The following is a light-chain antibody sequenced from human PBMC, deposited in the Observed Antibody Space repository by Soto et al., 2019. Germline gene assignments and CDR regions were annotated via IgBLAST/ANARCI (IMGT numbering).Light chain of an antibody. V-gene: IGLV2-14*01. CDR3: TSYTSSSTVV. Sequence: QSALTQPASVSGSPGQSITIYCTGTSSDVGGYNYVSWYQQHPGKAPKLMIYDVSNRPSGVSNRFSGSKSGNTASLTISGLQAEDEADYYCTSYTSSSTVVFGAGTKLTVL. CDR1: SSDVGGYNY. CDR2: DVS. J-gene: IGLJ2*01.